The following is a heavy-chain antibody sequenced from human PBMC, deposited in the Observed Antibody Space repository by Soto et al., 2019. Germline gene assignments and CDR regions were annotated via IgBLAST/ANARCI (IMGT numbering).Heavy chain of an antibody. D-gene: IGHD3-10*01. Sequence: GGPLRLSCATSDFDFCSYGIHWVRQASGKGMERVAASSYAERETFYADTAKGRFTVSKVMSRNTAFLQMNALRHEDTAVYFCARDSGWPILNFDNWGQGAPVTV. CDR1: DFDFCSYG. J-gene: IGHJ4*02. CDR3: ARDSGWPILNFDN. V-gene: IGHV3-30*03. CDR2: SSYAERET.